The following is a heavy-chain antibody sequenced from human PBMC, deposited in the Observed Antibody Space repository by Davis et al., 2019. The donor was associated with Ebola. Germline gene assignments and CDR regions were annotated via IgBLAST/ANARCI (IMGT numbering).Heavy chain of an antibody. CDR3: ARDLGSGFDFDF. D-gene: IGHD3-10*01. Sequence: PGGSLRLSCAGSGLTISNYAMSWVRQAPGKGLEWVSGISGSGGRTDYADSVKGRFTISRDNSKNTLYLQMNSLRAEDTAVYYCARDLGSGFDFDFWGQGTLVTVSS. V-gene: IGHV3-23*01. CDR2: ISGSGGRT. J-gene: IGHJ4*02. CDR1: GLTISNYA.